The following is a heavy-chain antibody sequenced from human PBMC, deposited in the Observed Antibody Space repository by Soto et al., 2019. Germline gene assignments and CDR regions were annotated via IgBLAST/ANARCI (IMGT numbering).Heavy chain of an antibody. V-gene: IGHV1-69*12. D-gene: IGHD5-12*01. CDR1: GGTFSSYA. Sequence: QVQLVQSGAEVKKPGSSVKVSCKASGGTFSSYAISWVRQAPGQGLEWMGGIIPIFGTANYAQKFQGRVTITAAESTSTAYMGLSSLRSEDTAVYYCAREGAGVYSGYDSDWFDPWGQGTLVTVSS. J-gene: IGHJ5*02. CDR3: AREGAGVYSGYDSDWFDP. CDR2: IIPIFGTA.